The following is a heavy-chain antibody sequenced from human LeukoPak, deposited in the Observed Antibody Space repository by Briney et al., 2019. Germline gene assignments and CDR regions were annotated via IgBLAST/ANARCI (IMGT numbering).Heavy chain of an antibody. Sequence: ASVKVSCKASGYTFTGYYMHWVRQAPGQGLEWMGWINPNSGGTNYAQKFQGRVTMTRDTSISTAYMELSRLRSDDTAVYYCARDTAYCSGGSCSDDAFDIWGQGTMVTVSS. D-gene: IGHD2-15*01. CDR1: GYTFTGYY. CDR2: INPNSGGT. V-gene: IGHV1-2*02. CDR3: ARDTAYCSGGSCSDDAFDI. J-gene: IGHJ3*02.